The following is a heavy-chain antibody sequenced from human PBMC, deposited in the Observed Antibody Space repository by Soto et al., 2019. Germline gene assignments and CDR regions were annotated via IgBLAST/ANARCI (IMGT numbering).Heavy chain of an antibody. CDR3: ARSQNYYDSSGFFKTDY. Sequence: SVKVSCKASGGTFSSYAISWVRQAPGQGLEWMGGIIPIFGTANYTQKFQGRVTITADKSTSTAYMELSSLRSEDTAVYYCARSQNYYDSSGFFKTDYWGQGTLATVSS. CDR2: IIPIFGTA. CDR1: GGTFSSYA. D-gene: IGHD3-22*01. J-gene: IGHJ4*02. V-gene: IGHV1-69*06.